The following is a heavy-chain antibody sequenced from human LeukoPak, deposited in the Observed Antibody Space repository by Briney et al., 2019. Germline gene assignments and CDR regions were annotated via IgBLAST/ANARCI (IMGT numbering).Heavy chain of an antibody. D-gene: IGHD1-26*01. J-gene: IGHJ6*03. V-gene: IGHV3-7*01. CDR1: GFTFSNYY. CDR2: IKQDESET. Sequence: GGSLRLSCAASGFTFSNYYMSWVRQAPGKGLEWVANIKQDESETYYVDSVKGRFTISRDNAKNSLYLQMNSLRAEDTAVYYCARDPVDGSYSLDYCYMDVWGKGTTVTVSS. CDR3: ARDPVDGSYSLDYCYMDV.